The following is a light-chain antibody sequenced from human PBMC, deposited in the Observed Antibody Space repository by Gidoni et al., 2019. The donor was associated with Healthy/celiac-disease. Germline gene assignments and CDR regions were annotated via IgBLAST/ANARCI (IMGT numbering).Light chain of an antibody. CDR3: QQYDNLPPLT. CDR2: DAS. J-gene: IGKJ4*01. Sequence: DIQMTTSPSSLSASVGDRVTITCQASQDISNYLNWYQQKPGKAPKLLIYDASNLETGVPSRFSGSGSGTDFTFTISSLQPEDIATYYCQQYDNLPPLTFXGXTKVEIK. CDR1: QDISNY. V-gene: IGKV1-33*01.